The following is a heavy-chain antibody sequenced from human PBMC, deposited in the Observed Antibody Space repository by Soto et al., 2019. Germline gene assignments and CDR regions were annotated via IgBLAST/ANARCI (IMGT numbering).Heavy chain of an antibody. CDR2: INPSGGTI. V-gene: IGHV1-46*01. Sequence: QVQLVQSGAEVKKPGASVKVSCKASGYTFTTYYLHWLRQATGQGLEWMGVINPSGGTITYAQMFHGRVTMTRDTTTSTVYMELSSMRSQDTAIYYCPREAIAAGGNYYRRMDVWGQGTTVTVSS. D-gene: IGHD6-13*01. J-gene: IGHJ6*02. CDR1: GYTFTTYY. CDR3: PREAIAAGGNYYRRMDV.